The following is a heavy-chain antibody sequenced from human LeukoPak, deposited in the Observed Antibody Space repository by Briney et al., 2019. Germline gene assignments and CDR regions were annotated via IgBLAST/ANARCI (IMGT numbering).Heavy chain of an antibody. J-gene: IGHJ4*02. Sequence: GGSLRLSCAASGFTFSSYWMHWVRQAPGKGLAWVSNINSDGRRTSYADSVKGRFTISRDNAKNTLYLQMNSLRAEDTAVSYCARESMELVRFDFWGQGTLVTVSS. CDR1: GFTFSSYW. D-gene: IGHD6-13*01. V-gene: IGHV3-74*01. CDR3: ARESMELVRFDF. CDR2: INSDGRRT.